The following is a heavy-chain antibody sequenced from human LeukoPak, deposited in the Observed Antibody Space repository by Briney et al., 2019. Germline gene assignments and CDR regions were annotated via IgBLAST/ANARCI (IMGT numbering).Heavy chain of an antibody. D-gene: IGHD2-8*02. J-gene: IGHJ4*02. CDR1: GFTFSSYA. CDR3: AKVSILYYFDY. Sequence: GGSLRLSCAASGFTFSSYAMSWVRQAPGKGLEWVSVFSGSGGSTYYADSVKGRFTISRDNSKNTLYLQMNSLRAEDTAVYYCAKVSILYYFDYWGQGTLVTVSS. CDR2: FSGSGGST. V-gene: IGHV3-23*01.